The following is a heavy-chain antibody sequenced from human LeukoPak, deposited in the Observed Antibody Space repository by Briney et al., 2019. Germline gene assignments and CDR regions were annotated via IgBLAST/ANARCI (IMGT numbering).Heavy chain of an antibody. CDR3: ARGSGAYHYDSSGYTNFDY. CDR1: GGTFSSYA. D-gene: IGHD3-22*01. CDR2: IIPILGIA. J-gene: IGHJ4*02. V-gene: IGHV1-69*04. Sequence: ASVKVSCKASGGTFSSYAISWVRQAPGQGLEWMGRIIPILGIANYAQKFQGRVTITADKSTSTAYMELSSLRSEDTAVYYCARGSGAYHYDSSGYTNFDYWGQGTLVTVSP.